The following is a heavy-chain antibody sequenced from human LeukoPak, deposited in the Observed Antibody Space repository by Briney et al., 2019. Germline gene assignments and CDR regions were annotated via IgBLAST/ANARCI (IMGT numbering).Heavy chain of an antibody. J-gene: IGHJ4*02. CDR1: GYSISSGNY. CDR3: ARSEPGYSSSWYILSTGHFDY. D-gene: IGHD6-13*01. V-gene: IGHV4-38-2*02. Sequence: SETLSLTCTVSGYSISSGNYWDWIRQPPGKGLEWIGSIYYSGSTYYNPSLKSRVTISVDTSKNQFSLKLSSVTAADTAVYYCARSEPGYSSSWYILSTGHFDYWGQGTLVTVSS. CDR2: IYYSGST.